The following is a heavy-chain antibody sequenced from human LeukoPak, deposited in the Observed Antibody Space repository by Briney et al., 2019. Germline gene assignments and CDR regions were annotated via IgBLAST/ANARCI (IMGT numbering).Heavy chain of an antibody. Sequence: SETLSLTCTVSGGSISSGGYYWSWIRQHPGKGLEWIGYIYYSGSTYYNPSLKSRVTISVDTSKNQLSLKLSSVTAADTAVYYCARGPPYYDFWSGYPLIRYTFDPWGQGTLVTVSS. CDR1: GGSISSGGYY. CDR3: ARGPPYYDFWSGYPLIRYTFDP. CDR2: IYYSGST. D-gene: IGHD3-3*01. J-gene: IGHJ5*02. V-gene: IGHV4-31*03.